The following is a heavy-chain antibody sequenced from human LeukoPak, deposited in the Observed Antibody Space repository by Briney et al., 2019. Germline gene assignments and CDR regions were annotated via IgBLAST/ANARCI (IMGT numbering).Heavy chain of an antibody. CDR3: ARDGYSSGWWSNYYFDY. CDR1: GGSFSGYY. J-gene: IGHJ4*02. D-gene: IGHD6-19*01. V-gene: IGHV4-34*01. CDR2: IKHSGST. Sequence: SETLSLTCAVYGGSFSGYYWSWIRQPPGKGLEWIGEIKHSGSTNYNPSLRSRVTISVDTSNNQFSLKLSSVTAADTAVYYCARDGYSSGWWSNYYFDYWGQGTLVTVSS.